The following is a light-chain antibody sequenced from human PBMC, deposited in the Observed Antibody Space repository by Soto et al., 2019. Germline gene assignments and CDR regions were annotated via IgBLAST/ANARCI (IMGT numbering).Light chain of an antibody. Sequence: QSALTQPRSVSGSPGQSVTISCTGTGSGLGHYNSVSRYQYHPGKAPKLIIFDVSERPAGVPDRFSGSKSANTASLTISGLQVEDEADYYCCSYAGSYVYVFVTGTKLTVL. CDR1: GSGLGHYNS. V-gene: IGLV2-11*01. CDR3: CSYAGSYVYV. CDR2: DVS. J-gene: IGLJ1*01.